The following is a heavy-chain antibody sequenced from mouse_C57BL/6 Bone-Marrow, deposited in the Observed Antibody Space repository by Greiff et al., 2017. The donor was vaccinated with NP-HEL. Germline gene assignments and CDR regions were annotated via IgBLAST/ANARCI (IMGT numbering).Heavy chain of an antibody. CDR3: ARSDDPYAMDY. J-gene: IGHJ4*01. V-gene: IGHV1-19*01. D-gene: IGHD2-3*01. CDR1: GYTFTDYY. Sequence: EVQLKESGPVLVKPGASVKMSCKASGYTFTDYYMNWVKQSHGKSLEWIGVINPYNGGTSYNQKFKGKATLTVDKSSSTAYMELNSLTSEDSAVYYCARSDDPYAMDYWGQGTSVTVSS. CDR2: INPYNGGT.